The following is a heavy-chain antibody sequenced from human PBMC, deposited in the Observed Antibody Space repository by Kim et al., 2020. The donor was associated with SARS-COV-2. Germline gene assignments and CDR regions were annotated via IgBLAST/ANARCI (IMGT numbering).Heavy chain of an antibody. Sequence: DSGKARVTTSRDNPKNSLYLQMNSLRAEDTAVYYCARAPGEAGYYYYYMDVWGKGTTVTVSS. V-gene: IGHV3-11*06. J-gene: IGHJ6*03. D-gene: IGHD3-10*01. CDR3: ARAPGEAGYYYYYMDV.